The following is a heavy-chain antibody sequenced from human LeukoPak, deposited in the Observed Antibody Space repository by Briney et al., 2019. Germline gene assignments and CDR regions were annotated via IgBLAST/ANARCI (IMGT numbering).Heavy chain of an antibody. CDR1: GYTFTSYD. J-gene: IGHJ4*02. CDR2: MNPNSGNT. D-gene: IGHD2-2*01. V-gene: IGHV1-8*03. Sequence: ASVKVSCKASGYTFTSYDINWVRQATGQGLEGMGWMNPNSGNTGYAQKFQGRVTITRNTSISTAYMELSSLRSEDTAVYYCARGFVPAAMPFDYWGQGTLVTVSS. CDR3: ARGFVPAAMPFDY.